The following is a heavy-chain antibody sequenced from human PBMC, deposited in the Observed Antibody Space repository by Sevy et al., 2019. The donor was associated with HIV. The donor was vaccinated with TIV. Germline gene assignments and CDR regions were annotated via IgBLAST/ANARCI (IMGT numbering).Heavy chain of an antibody. CDR1: GFTFSSYW. CDR3: ARARYSGYERIYYFDY. CDR2: IKQDGSEK. Sequence: GWSLRLSCAASGFTFSSYWMSWVRQAPGKGLEWVANIKQDGSEKYYVDSVKGRFTISRDNAKNSLYLQMNSLRAEDTAVYYCARARYSGYERIYYFDYWGQGTLVTVSS. J-gene: IGHJ4*02. V-gene: IGHV3-7*03. D-gene: IGHD5-12*01.